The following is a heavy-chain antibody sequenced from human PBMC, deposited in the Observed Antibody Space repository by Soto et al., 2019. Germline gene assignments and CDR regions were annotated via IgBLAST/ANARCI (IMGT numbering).Heavy chain of an antibody. J-gene: IGHJ6*03. CDR3: AKSCDWYFCFMDD. Sequence: EVQLLESGGGLIQPGGSLRLSCAASGFTFSSYAMSWVRQAPGKGLEWVSAISGSGGRTYYADSVKGRFTISRDDSKNTLYLQMNTLRAEDTALYYCAKSCDWYFCFMDDWGKGTAVTVSS. D-gene: IGHD3-9*01. CDR1: GFTFSSYA. V-gene: IGHV3-23*01. CDR2: ISGSGGRT.